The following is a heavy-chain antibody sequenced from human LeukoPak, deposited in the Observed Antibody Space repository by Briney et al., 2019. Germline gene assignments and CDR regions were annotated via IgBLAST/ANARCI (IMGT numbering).Heavy chain of an antibody. CDR2: IYASGNT. CDR3: ARDRGYYMDV. J-gene: IGHJ6*03. V-gene: IGHV4-4*07. CDR1: GGSISTYY. Sequence: SETLSLTCTVSGGSISTYYWSCIRQPAGKGLEWIGRIYASGNTKYNPSLKSRVAMSVDTSKNQFSLKLNSVSGADTAVYYCARDRGYYMDVWGKGPTVTVSS.